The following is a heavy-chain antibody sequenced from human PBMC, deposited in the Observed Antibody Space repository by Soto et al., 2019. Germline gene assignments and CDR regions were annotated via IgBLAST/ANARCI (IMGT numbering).Heavy chain of an antibody. J-gene: IGHJ6*02. D-gene: IGHD2-15*01. CDR2: IDSDGSNT. CDR3: ARVQGFCSGGSCYRSYYYYYYYGMDV. Sequence: GGSLRLSCAASGFTFSRYWMHWVRQAPGKGLVWVSRIDSDGSNTRYADSAKGRFTISRDNAKNTLYLQMNSLRAEDTAVYYCARVQGFCSGGSCYRSYYYYYYYGMDVWGQGTTVTVSS. CDR1: GFTFSRYW. V-gene: IGHV3-74*01.